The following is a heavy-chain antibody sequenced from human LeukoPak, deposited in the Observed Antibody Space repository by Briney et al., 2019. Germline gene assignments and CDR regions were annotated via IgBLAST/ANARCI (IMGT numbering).Heavy chain of an antibody. CDR1: GDSISNYY. D-gene: IGHD2/OR15-2a*01. CDR3: AREAIGRVDY. CDR2: IYYSGST. V-gene: IGHV4-59*01. Sequence: SETLPLTCTVSGDSISNYYWSWIRQPPGKGLEWIGYIYYSGSTNYNPSLKSRVTISVDTSKKHFSLKLSSVTAAGTAVYYCAREAIGRVDYWGQGILVTVSS. J-gene: IGHJ4*02.